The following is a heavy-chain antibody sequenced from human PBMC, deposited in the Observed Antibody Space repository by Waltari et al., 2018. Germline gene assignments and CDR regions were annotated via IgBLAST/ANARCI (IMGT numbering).Heavy chain of an antibody. D-gene: IGHD2-15*01. CDR2: VLHTRKS. CDR1: IW. Sequence: IWWCWVRQSPQRGVEWIEQVLHTRKSYYSPSFASLVSMSLDASDNQLPLKVSSATAADTAVCYCARDRGRGLYRDAWGPGTLVTVSP. J-gene: IGHJ5*02. CDR3: ARDRGRGLYRDA. V-gene: IGHV4-4*02.